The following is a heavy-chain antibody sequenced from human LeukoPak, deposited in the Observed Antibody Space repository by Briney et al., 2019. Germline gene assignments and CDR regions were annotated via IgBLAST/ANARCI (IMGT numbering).Heavy chain of an antibody. CDR3: ARASSSHHAPRLYYFDY. J-gene: IGHJ4*02. V-gene: IGHV1-69*04. D-gene: IGHD6-13*01. CDR1: GGTFSSYA. CDR2: IIPILGIA. Sequence: SVKVSCKASGGTFSSYAISWVRQAPGQGLEWMGRIIPILGIANYAQKFQGRVTITADKSTSTAYMELSSLRSEDTAVYYCARASSSHHAPRLYYFDYWGQGTLVTVSS.